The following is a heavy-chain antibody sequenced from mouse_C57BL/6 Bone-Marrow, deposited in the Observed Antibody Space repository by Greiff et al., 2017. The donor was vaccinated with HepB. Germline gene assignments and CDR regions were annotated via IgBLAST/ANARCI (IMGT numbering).Heavy chain of an antibody. CDR1: GYTFTDYN. V-gene: IGHV1-18*01. CDR3: ARYDYGSLGYAMDY. J-gene: IGHJ4*01. Sequence: VQLKESGPELVKPGASVKIPCKASGYTFTDYNMDWVKQSHGKSLEWIGDINPNNGGTIYNQKFKGKATLTVDKSSSTAYMELRSLTSEDTAVYYCARYDYGSLGYAMDYWGQGTSVTVSS. CDR2: INPNNGGT. D-gene: IGHD2-4*01.